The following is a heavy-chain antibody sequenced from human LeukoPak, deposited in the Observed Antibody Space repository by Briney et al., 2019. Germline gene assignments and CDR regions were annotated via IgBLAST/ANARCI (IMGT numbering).Heavy chain of an antibody. Sequence: LETLSLTCTVSGGSISNYYWSWIRQPAGKGLEWIGRIYTSGITNYNPSLKSRVTMSVDTSKNQFSLKLSSVTAADTAVYYCARAAVAGVPYYYYYMDVWGKGTTVTISS. D-gene: IGHD3-10*01. CDR1: GGSISNYY. V-gene: IGHV4-4*07. J-gene: IGHJ6*03. CDR2: IYTSGIT. CDR3: ARAAVAGVPYYYYYMDV.